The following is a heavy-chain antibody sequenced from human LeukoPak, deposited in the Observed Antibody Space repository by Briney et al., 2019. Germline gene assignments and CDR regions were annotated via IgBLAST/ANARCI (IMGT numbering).Heavy chain of an antibody. CDR1: GYTFTSYG. CDR3: ARDGYDSTGNDAFDI. J-gene: IGHJ3*02. V-gene: IGHV1-18*01. D-gene: IGHD3-22*01. CDR2: ISAYNANT. Sequence: ASVKVSCKASGYTFTSYGISWVRQAPGQGLEWMGWISAYNANTNYAQKFQGRVTMTTDTSTSTAYMELRSLRSDDTAVYYCARDGYDSTGNDAFDIWGQGTMVTVSS.